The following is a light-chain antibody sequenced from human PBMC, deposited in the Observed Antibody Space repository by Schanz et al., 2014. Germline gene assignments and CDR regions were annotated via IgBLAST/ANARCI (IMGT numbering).Light chain of an antibody. V-gene: IGLV2-8*01. CDR2: EVS. CDR3: SSYTSTTTPYVV. Sequence: QSALTQPPSASGSPGQSVTISCTGTSSDVGGYNYVSWYQQHPGKAPKLMIYEVSKRPSGVPDRFSGSKSGNTASLTISGPQPEDEAEYYCSSYTSTTTPYVVFGGGTKLTVL. CDR1: SSDVGGYNY. J-gene: IGLJ2*01.